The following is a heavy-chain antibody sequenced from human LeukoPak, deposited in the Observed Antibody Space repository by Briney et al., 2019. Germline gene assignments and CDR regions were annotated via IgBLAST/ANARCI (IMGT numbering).Heavy chain of an antibody. Sequence: GGSLRLSCAASGFPFSSHGMSWVRQAPGKGLEWVSAFTAGGDTYYADSVKGRFTISRDNSKNTLYLQMNSLRAEDTAVYYCARVRAVAGDYWGQGTLVTVSS. J-gene: IGHJ4*02. CDR2: FTAGGDT. V-gene: IGHV3-23*01. CDR1: GFPFSSHG. D-gene: IGHD6-19*01. CDR3: ARVRAVAGDY.